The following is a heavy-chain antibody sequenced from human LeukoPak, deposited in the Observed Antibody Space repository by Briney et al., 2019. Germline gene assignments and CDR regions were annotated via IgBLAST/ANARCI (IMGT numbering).Heavy chain of an antibody. CDR3: ARDLEFFGVVMPDY. Sequence: ASVKVSCKASGYTFTSYGISWVRQAPGQGLEWMGWISAYNGNTNYAQKLRGRVTMTTDTSTSTAYMELRSLRSDDTAVYYCARDLEFFGVVMPDYWGQGTLVTVSS. CDR2: ISAYNGNT. V-gene: IGHV1-18*01. J-gene: IGHJ4*02. D-gene: IGHD3-3*01. CDR1: GYTFTSYG.